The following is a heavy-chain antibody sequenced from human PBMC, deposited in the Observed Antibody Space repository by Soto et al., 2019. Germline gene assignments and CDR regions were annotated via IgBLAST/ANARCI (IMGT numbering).Heavy chain of an antibody. CDR1: GDSVSSNIAA. CDR2: TYYRSKWYN. CDR3: ARDSYYYGMEV. J-gene: IGHJ6*02. V-gene: IGHV6-1*01. Sequence: SQPLSLTCAISGDSVSSNIAACNCIRQSPSRGLEWLGRTYYRSKWYNDYAVSVKSRITINPDTSKNQFSLQLNSVTPEDTAVYYCARDSYYYGMEVWGQGTTVTVSS.